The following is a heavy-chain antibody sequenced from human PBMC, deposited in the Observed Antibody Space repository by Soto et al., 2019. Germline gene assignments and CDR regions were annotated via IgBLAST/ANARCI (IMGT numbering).Heavy chain of an antibody. D-gene: IGHD1-26*01. Sequence: QVQLQESGPGLVKPSQTLSLTCTVSGGSISSGGYYWSWIRQHPGKGLEWIGYIYYSGSTYYNPSLKSRVTISVDKSKNQFSLKLSSVTAADAAVYYCARGGWELQGDYWGQGTLVTVSS. CDR1: GGSISSGGYY. J-gene: IGHJ4*02. CDR3: ARGGWELQGDY. CDR2: IYYSGST. V-gene: IGHV4-31*03.